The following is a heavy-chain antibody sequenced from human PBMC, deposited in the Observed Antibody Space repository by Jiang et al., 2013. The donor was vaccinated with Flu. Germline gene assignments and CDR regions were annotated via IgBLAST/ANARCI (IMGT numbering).Heavy chain of an antibody. D-gene: IGHD3-16*02. Sequence: VKPTQTLTLTCTFSGFSLSTSGMCVSWIRQPPGKALEWLALIDWDDDKYYSTSLKTRLTISKDTSKNQVVLTMTNMDPVDTATYYCARSSMITFGGVIESYFDYWGQGTLGHRLL. J-gene: IGHJ4*02. CDR1: GFSLSTSGMC. CDR3: ARSSMITFGGVIESYFDY. CDR2: IDWDDDK. V-gene: IGHV2-70*01.